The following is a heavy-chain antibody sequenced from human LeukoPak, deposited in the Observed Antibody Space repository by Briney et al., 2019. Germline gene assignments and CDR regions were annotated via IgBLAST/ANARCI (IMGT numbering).Heavy chain of an antibody. V-gene: IGHV3-48*03. D-gene: IGHD3-10*01. CDR1: GFTFSSYE. Sequence: GGSLRLSCAASGFTFSSYEMNWVRQAPGKGLEWVSYISSGSTIYYADSVKGRFTISRDNAKNSLYLQMNSLRAEDTAVYYCARLPISGTRSNWFDPWGQGTLVTVSS. CDR2: ISSGSTI. CDR3: ARLPISGTRSNWFDP. J-gene: IGHJ5*02.